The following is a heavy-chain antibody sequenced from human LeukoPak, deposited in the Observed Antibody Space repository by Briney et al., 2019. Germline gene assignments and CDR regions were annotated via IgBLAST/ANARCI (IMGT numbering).Heavy chain of an antibody. D-gene: IGHD6-25*01. J-gene: IGHJ4*02. V-gene: IGHV3-23*01. Sequence: GGSLRLSCAASGFTLRSSAMTWVRQAPGKGLEWVSDISGSGETTFYADSVKGRSTISRDNSKNTLYLQMNSLRAEDTAVYYCAKDGGAATPYFFDYWGQGTLVTVSS. CDR3: AKDGGAATPYFFDY. CDR2: ISGSGETT. CDR1: GFTLRSSA.